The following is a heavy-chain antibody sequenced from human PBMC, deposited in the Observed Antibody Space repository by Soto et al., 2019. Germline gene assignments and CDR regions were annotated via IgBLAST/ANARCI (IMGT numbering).Heavy chain of an antibody. J-gene: IGHJ2*01. CDR3: ARGMVFFFQAEDGIRDL. Sequence: KGLKWIGEINHSGSTNYNTSPKSRVTISVDTSNNHFSLKLSSVTAADTAVYYCARGMVFFFQAEDGIRDL. CDR2: INHSGST. V-gene: IGHV4-34*01. D-gene: IGHD3-10*01.